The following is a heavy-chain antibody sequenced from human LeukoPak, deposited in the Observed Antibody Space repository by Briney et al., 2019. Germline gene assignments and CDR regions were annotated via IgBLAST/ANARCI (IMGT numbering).Heavy chain of an antibody. CDR3: ARGRGGIAAPDRFDP. V-gene: IGHV4-34*01. CDR2: INHSGST. D-gene: IGHD6-6*01. J-gene: IGHJ5*02. CDR1: GGSFSGYY. Sequence: SETLSLTCAVYGGSFSGYYWSWIRQPPGKGLEWIGEINHSGSTNYNPSLKSRVTISVDTSKNQFSLKLSSATAADTAVYYCARGRGGIAAPDRFDPWGQGTLVTVSS.